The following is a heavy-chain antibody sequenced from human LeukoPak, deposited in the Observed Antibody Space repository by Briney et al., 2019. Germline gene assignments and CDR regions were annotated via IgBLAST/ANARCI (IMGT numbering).Heavy chain of an antibody. CDR2: IIPIFGTA. CDR3: ARDHPQNEWELPGAFDI. J-gene: IGHJ3*02. D-gene: IGHD1-26*01. CDR1: GGTFSSYA. Sequence: GASVKVSCKASGGTFSSYAISWVRQAPGQGLEWMGGIIPIFGTANYAQKFQGRVTITADESTSTAYMELSSLRSEDTAVYYCARDHPQNEWELPGAFDIWGQGTMVTVSS. V-gene: IGHV1-69*13.